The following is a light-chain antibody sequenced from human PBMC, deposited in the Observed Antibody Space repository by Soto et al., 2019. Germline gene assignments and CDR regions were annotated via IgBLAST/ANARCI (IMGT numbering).Light chain of an antibody. CDR2: GAS. V-gene: IGKV3-20*01. J-gene: IGKJ1*01. Sequence: EIVLTQSPGTLSLSPGERATLSCRASQSVSSSFLAWYQQKPGQAPRLLIYGASNRATGIPGRFSGSGSRTDFTLTISRLEPEDFAVYYCQQYVTSPWAFGQGTKVAIE. CDR1: QSVSSSF. CDR3: QQYVTSPWA.